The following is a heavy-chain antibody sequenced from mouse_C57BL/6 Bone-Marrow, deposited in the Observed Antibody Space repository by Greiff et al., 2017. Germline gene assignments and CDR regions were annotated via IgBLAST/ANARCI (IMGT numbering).Heavy chain of an antibody. Sequence: QVQLQQSGAELVKPGASVKMSCKASGYTFTTYPIEWMKQNHGKSLEWIGNFHPYNDDTKYNEKFKGKATLTVEKSSSTVYLELSRLTSDDSAVYDCARRNYYGSSYDWYFDVWGTGTTVTVSS. CDR2: FHPYNDDT. CDR3: ARRNYYGSSYDWYFDV. CDR1: GYTFTTYP. J-gene: IGHJ1*03. V-gene: IGHV1-47*01. D-gene: IGHD1-1*01.